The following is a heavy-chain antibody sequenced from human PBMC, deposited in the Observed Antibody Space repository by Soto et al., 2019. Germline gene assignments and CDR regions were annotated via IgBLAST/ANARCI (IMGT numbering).Heavy chain of an antibody. CDR3: ARERYSGYTFNYYYYMDV. J-gene: IGHJ6*03. D-gene: IGHD5-12*01. CDR2: ISAYNGNT. V-gene: IGHV1-18*01. Sequence: QVQLVQSGAEVKKPGASVKVSCKASGYTFTSYGISWVRQAPGQGLEWMGWISAYNGNTNYAQKLQGRVTMTTDTSTSTAYMGLRSLRSDDTAVYYCARERYSGYTFNYYYYMDVWGKGTTVTVSS. CDR1: GYTFTSYG.